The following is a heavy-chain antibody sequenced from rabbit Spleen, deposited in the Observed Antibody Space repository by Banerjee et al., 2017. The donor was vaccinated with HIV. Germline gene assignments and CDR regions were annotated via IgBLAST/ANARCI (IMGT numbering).Heavy chain of an antibody. J-gene: IGHJ4*01. V-gene: IGHV1S40*01. CDR3: ARGYTYSYVGVAYVTDYFNL. CDR1: GFSFSSKYC. Sequence: QSLEESGGDLVKPGASLTLTCIASGFSFSSKYCVCWVRQAPGKGLEWIACIYAGSGGTTYYASWAKGRFTVSKASSTTVTLQMTSLTAADTATYFCARGYTYSYVGVAYVTDYFNLWGQGTLVTVS. D-gene: IGHD6-1*01. CDR2: IYAGSGGTT.